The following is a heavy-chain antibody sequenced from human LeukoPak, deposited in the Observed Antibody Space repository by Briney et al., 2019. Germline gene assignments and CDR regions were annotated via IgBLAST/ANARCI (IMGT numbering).Heavy chain of an antibody. V-gene: IGHV1-2*02. J-gene: IGHJ6*02. D-gene: IGHD1-26*01. CDR3: ASPIVGATSYYYYGMDV. CDR1: GYTFIGYY. Sequence: ASVKVSCKASGYTFIGYYMHLVRQAPGQGLEWMGWINPNSGGTNYAQKFQGRVTMTRDTSISTAYMELSRLRSDDTAVYYCASPIVGATSYYYYGMDVWGQGTTVTVSS. CDR2: INPNSGGT.